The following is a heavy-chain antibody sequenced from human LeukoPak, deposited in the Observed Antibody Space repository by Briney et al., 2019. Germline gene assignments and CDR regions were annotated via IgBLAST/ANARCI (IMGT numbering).Heavy chain of an antibody. CDR1: GYTLTELS. CDR2: FDPEDGET. CDR3: ATVVSGGGYWDY. Sequence: ASVKVSCKVSGYTLTELSMHWVRQAPGKGLEWMGGFDPEDGETIYAQKFQGRVTMTEDTSTDTAYMELSRLRSEDTAVYYCATVVSGGGYWDYWGQGTLVTVSS. V-gene: IGHV1-24*01. D-gene: IGHD3-22*01. J-gene: IGHJ4*02.